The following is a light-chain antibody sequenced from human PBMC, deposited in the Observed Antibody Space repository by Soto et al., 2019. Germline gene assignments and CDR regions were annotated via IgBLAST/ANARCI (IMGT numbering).Light chain of an antibody. J-gene: IGKJ2*01. V-gene: IGKV3-15*01. CDR2: DAS. Sequence: EIVMTQSPGTLSVSPGERVTLSCRASQSVGSDVAWYQQKPGQAPRLLILDASTRATNIPARFSGSGSGTEFTLTISRLQSEDFAVYYCQQYNNWPPYTFGQGTRLEIK. CDR3: QQYNNWPPYT. CDR1: QSVGSD.